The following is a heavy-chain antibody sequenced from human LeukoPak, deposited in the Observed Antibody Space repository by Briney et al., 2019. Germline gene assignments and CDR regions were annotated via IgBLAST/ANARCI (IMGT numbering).Heavy chain of an antibody. J-gene: IGHJ4*02. CDR3: ARVFYGDSTVGLFDY. CDR1: GGSISSGDYY. Sequence: SETLSLTCTVSGGSISSGDYYWSWIRQPPGKGLEWIGYIYYSGSTYYNPSLKSRVTISVDTSKNQFSLKLSSVTAADTAVYYCARVFYGDSTVGLFDYWGQGTLVTVSS. CDR2: IYYSGST. V-gene: IGHV4-30-4*08. D-gene: IGHD4-17*01.